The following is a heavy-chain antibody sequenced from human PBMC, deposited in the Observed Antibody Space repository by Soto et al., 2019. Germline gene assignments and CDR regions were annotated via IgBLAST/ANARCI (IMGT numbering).Heavy chain of an antibody. V-gene: IGHV4-39*02. J-gene: IGHJ5*01. CDR2: ISYSGTT. Sequence: SETLSLPWSVSGAFLTRGLYFLVWIRQTPGKGLEWIGSISYSGTTYSNPSLKSRLTMSLDTSKNHFSLKLTSVTAADTAVYFCASEYSSSSWLDFWGQTPLVTVS. CDR3: ASEYSSSSWLDF. CDR1: GAFLTRGLYF. D-gene: IGHD6-6*01.